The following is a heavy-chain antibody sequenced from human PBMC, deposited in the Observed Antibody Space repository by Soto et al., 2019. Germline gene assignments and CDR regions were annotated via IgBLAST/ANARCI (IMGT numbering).Heavy chain of an antibody. CDR2: ISGSGGST. Sequence: EVQLLESGGGLVQPGGSLRLSCAASGFTFSSYAMSWVRQAPGKGLVWVSAISGSGGSTYYADSVKDRFTISRDNSKNTLYLQMNSLRAEDTAVYYCAKALGGSRGAFDIWGQGTIVTVSS. V-gene: IGHV3-23*01. CDR3: AKALGGSRGAFDI. J-gene: IGHJ3*02. CDR1: GFTFSSYA. D-gene: IGHD1-26*01.